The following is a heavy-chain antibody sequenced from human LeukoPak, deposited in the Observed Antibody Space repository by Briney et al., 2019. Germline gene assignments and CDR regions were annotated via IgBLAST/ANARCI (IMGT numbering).Heavy chain of an antibody. CDR3: ARHPILYDFWSGSQDNWFDP. J-gene: IGHJ5*02. D-gene: IGHD3-3*01. V-gene: IGHV4-59*08. Sequence: PSETLSLTCTVSGGSISSYYWSWIRQPPGKGLEWIGYIYYSGSTNYNPSLKSRVTISVDTSKNQFSLKLSSVTAADTAVYYCARHPILYDFWSGSQDNWFDPWGQGTLVTVSS. CDR2: IYYSGST. CDR1: GGSISSYY.